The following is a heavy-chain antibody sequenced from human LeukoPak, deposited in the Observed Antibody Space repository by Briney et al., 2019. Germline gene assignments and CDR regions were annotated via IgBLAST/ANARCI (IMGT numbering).Heavy chain of an antibody. Sequence: SVTVSCKASGGTFISYAISWVRQAPGQGLEWMGRIIPILGIANYAQKFQGRVTITADKSTSTAYMELSSLRSEDTAVYYCASGLSSGGYYLTPLDYWGQGTLVTVSS. CDR1: GGTFISYA. CDR3: ASGLSSGGYYLTPLDY. CDR2: IIPILGIA. J-gene: IGHJ4*02. V-gene: IGHV1-69*04. D-gene: IGHD1-26*01.